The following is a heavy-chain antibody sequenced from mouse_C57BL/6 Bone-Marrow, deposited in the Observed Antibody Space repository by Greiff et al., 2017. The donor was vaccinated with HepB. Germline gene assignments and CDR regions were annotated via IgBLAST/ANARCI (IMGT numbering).Heavy chain of an antibody. J-gene: IGHJ3*01. V-gene: IGHV3-6*01. CDR3: ARDPPLLSY. CDR2: ISYDGSN. D-gene: IGHD2-1*01. Sequence: QLQESGPGLVKPSQSLSLTCSVTGYSITSGYYWNWIRQFPGNKLEWMGYISYDGSNNYNPSLKNRISITRDTSKNQFFLKLNSVTTEDTATYYCARDPPLLSYWGQGTRVTVSA. CDR1: GYSITSGYY.